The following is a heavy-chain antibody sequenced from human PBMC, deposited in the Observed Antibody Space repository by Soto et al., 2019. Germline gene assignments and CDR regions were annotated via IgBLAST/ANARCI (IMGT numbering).Heavy chain of an antibody. J-gene: IGHJ3*02. CDR2: ISAYNGNT. CDR3: ARRDYYDSSGYFSDAFDI. V-gene: IGHV1-18*04. D-gene: IGHD3-22*01. Sequence: AVKVSCKASGYTFTSYGISWVRQAPGQGLEWMGWISAYNGNTNYAQKLQGRVTMTTDTSTSTAYMELRSLRSDDTAVYYCARRDYYDSSGYFSDAFDIWGQGTIVTVSS. CDR1: GYTFTSYG.